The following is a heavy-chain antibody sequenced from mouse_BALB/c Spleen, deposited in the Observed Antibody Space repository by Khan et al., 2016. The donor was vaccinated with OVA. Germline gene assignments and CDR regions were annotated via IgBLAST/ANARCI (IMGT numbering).Heavy chain of an antibody. V-gene: IGHV14-4*02. CDR1: AFNIKDYF. Sequence: VQLQQSGAELVRSGASVKLSCTASAFNIKDYFIHWMKQRPKQGLEWIGWIDPEDGDTECAPKFQGKATMTADASSNTAYLHLRSLTSQDTAVXYCNAAKLSLWFASWGQGTLVTVSA. CDR3: NAAKLSLWFAS. J-gene: IGHJ3*01. CDR2: IDPEDGDT. D-gene: IGHD1-3*01.